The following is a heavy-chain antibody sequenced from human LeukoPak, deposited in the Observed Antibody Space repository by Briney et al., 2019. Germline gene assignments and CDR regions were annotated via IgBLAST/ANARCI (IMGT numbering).Heavy chain of an antibody. CDR2: ISVSGGST. CDR1: GFTFSSYA. Sequence: GGSLRLSCAASGFTFSSYAMSWVRQAPGKGLEGVSAISVSGGSTYYADSVKGRFTISRDNSKNTLYLQMNSLTAEDTAVYYCAKKVTGSYNNPLDYWGQGTLVTVSS. CDR3: AKKVTGSYNNPLDY. V-gene: IGHV3-23*01. J-gene: IGHJ4*02. D-gene: IGHD3-10*01.